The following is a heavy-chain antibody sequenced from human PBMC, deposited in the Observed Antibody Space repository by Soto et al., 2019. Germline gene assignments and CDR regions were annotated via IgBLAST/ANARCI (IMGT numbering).Heavy chain of an antibody. CDR2: IKSKTDGGTT. CDR1: GFTFSNAW. V-gene: IGHV3-15*01. D-gene: IGHD2-21*02. CDR3: TTDIDIVVVTASYYYYGMDV. Sequence: AGGSLRLSCAASGFTFSNAWMSWVRQAPGKGLEWVGRIKSKTDGGTTDYAAPVKGRFTISRDDSKNTLYLQMNSLKTEDTAVYYCTTDIDIVVVTASYYYYGMDVWGQGTTVTVS. J-gene: IGHJ6*02.